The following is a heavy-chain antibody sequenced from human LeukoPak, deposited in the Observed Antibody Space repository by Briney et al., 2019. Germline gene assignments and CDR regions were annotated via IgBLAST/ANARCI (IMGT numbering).Heavy chain of an antibody. CDR2: IYYSGST. CDR1: GGSISSYY. CDR3: ARYSYYGSGPIRGFDP. J-gene: IGHJ5*02. V-gene: IGHV4-59*01. D-gene: IGHD3-10*01. Sequence: SETLSLTCTVSGGSISSYYWSWIRQPPGKGLEWIGYIYYSGSTNYNPSLKSRVTISVDTSKNQFSLKLSSVTAADTAVYYCARYSYYGSGPIRGFDPWGQGTLVTVSS.